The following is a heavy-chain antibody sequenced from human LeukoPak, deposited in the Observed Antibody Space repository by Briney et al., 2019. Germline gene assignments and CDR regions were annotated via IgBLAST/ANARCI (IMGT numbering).Heavy chain of an antibody. J-gene: IGHJ5*01. CDR1: GYTFTGFH. V-gene: IGHV1-2*02. D-gene: IGHD3-22*01. Sequence: ASVKVSCKASGYTFTGFHMHWVRQAPGQGLEWMGWINPNSGGTNYAQKFQGRVTMTRDTSISTAYMELSRLRSDDTAVYYCARQYDSSGYYYVRVRFDSWGQGTLVTVSS. CDR3: ARQYDSSGYYYVRVRFDS. CDR2: INPNSGGT.